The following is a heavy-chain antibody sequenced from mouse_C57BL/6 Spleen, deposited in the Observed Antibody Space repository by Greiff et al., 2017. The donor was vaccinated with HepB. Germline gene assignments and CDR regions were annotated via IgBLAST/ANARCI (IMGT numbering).Heavy chain of an antibody. Sequence: QVQLQQPGAELVKPGASVKMSCKASGYTFTSYWITWVKQRPGQGLEWIGDIYPGSGSTNYNEKFKSKATLTVDTSSSTAYMQLSSLTSEDSAVYYCARRDGYYSYWYFDVWGTGTTVTVSS. D-gene: IGHD2-3*01. CDR1: GYTFTSYW. CDR3: ARRDGYYSYWYFDV. J-gene: IGHJ1*03. V-gene: IGHV1-55*01. CDR2: IYPGSGST.